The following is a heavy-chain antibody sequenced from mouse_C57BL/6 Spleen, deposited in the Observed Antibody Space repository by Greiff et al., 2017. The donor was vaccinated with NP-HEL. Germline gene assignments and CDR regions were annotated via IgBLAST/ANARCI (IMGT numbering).Heavy chain of an antibody. D-gene: IGHD1-1*01. CDR1: GYTFTDHT. CDR3: ATVLLRAGDAMDY. V-gene: IGHV1-78*01. Sequence: VQLQQSDAELVKPGASVKISCKVSGYTFTDHTIHWMKQRPEQGLEWIGYIYPRDGSTKYNEKFKGKATLTADKSSSTAYMQLNSLTSEDSAVYFCATVLLRAGDAMDYWGQGTSVTVSS. CDR2: IYPRDGST. J-gene: IGHJ4*01.